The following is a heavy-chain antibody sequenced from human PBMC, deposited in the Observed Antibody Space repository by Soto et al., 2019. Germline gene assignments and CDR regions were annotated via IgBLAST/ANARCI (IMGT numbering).Heavy chain of an antibody. CDR2: IDPSDSYT. D-gene: IGHD6-13*01. J-gene: IGHJ4*02. Sequence: PGESLKISCKGSGYSFTTYWISWVRQMNGKGLERMGKIDPSDSYTNYSPSFQGHVTISTDKSINTAYLQWSSLKASDTAMYYCARHSGPYSRTSPVTYWGQGTLVTVSS. V-gene: IGHV5-10-1*01. CDR3: ARHSGPYSRTSPVTY. CDR1: GYSFTTYW.